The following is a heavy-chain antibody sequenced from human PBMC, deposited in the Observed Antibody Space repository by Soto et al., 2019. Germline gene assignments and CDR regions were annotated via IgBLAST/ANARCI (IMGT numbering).Heavy chain of an antibody. CDR2: INHSGST. CDR3: ASKGGYGDYDY. Sequence: SETLSLTCAVYGGSFSGYYLSWIRQPPGKGLEWIGEINHSGSTNYNPSLKSRVTISVDTSKNQFSLKLSSVTAADTAVYYCASKGGYGDYDYWGQGTLVTVSS. V-gene: IGHV4-34*01. J-gene: IGHJ4*02. CDR1: GGSFSGYY. D-gene: IGHD4-17*01.